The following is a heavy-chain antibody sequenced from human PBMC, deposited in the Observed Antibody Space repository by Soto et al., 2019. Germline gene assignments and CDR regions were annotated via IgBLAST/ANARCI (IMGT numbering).Heavy chain of an antibody. Sequence: GGSLRLSCAASGFTFSSYSMNWVRQAPGKGLEWVSSISNSSSYIYYVDSVKGRFTISRDNAKNSLHLQMNSLRAEDTGVCYCAKRAPDGWYFDLWGRGTLVTVSS. CDR3: AKRAPDGWYFDL. V-gene: IGHV3-21*01. CDR2: ISNSSSYI. J-gene: IGHJ2*01. CDR1: GFTFSSYS.